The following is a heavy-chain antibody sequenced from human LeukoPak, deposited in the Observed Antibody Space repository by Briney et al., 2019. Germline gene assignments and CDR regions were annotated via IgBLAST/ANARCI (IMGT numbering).Heavy chain of an antibody. CDR3: ARDRGYSYGQYYYYYMDV. CDR2: IKQDGSEK. D-gene: IGHD5-18*01. J-gene: IGHJ6*03. CDR1: GFTFSSFW. Sequence: PGGSLRLSCAVSGFTFSSFWMSWVRQAPGEGLEWLANIKQDGSEKYYVDSVKGRFTISRDNAKNSLYLQMNSLRAEDTAVYYCARDRGYSYGQYYYYYMDVWGKGTTVTISS. V-gene: IGHV3-7*01.